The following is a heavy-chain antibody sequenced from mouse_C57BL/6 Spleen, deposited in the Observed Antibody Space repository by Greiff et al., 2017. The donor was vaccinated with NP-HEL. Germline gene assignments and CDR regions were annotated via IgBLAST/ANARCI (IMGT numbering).Heavy chain of an antibody. Sequence: DVQLQESGPGLVKPSQSLSLTCSVTGYSITSGYYWNWIRQFPGNKLEWMGYISYDGSNNYNPSLKNRISITRDTSKNQFFLKLNSVTTEDTATYDCGSGAYYYGRSEFAYWGQGTLVTVSA. J-gene: IGHJ3*01. D-gene: IGHD1-1*01. V-gene: IGHV3-6*01. CDR1: GYSITSGYY. CDR2: ISYDGSN. CDR3: GSGAYYYGRSEFAY.